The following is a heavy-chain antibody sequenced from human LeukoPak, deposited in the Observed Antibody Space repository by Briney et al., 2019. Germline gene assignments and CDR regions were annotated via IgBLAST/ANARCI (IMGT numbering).Heavy chain of an antibody. V-gene: IGHV4-59*08. CDR1: SGSISNYY. J-gene: IGHJ4*02. CDR3: AVWGGDRIDC. CDR2: IFHTGST. Sequence: SETLSLTCTVSSGSISNYYWSWIRQPPGKGLEWIGYIFHTGSTNYNPSLESRVTISVDTSKNQFSLNLNSVTAADTAVYYCAVWGGDRIDCWGQGTLVTVSS. D-gene: IGHD7-27*01.